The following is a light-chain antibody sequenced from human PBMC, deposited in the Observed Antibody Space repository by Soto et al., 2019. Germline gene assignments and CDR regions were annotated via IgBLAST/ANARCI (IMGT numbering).Light chain of an antibody. Sequence: EIVLTQSPGTLSLSPGERATLSRRASQSVSSSYLAWYQQKPGQAPRLLIYGASSRATGIPDRFSGSGSGTDFTLTISRLEPEAFAVYYCQQYGSSPRTFGQGTKVDIK. CDR3: QQYGSSPRT. V-gene: IGKV3-20*01. CDR2: GAS. CDR1: QSVSSSY. J-gene: IGKJ1*01.